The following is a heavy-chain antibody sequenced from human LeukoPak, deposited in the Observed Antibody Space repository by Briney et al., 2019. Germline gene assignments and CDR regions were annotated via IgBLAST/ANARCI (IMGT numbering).Heavy chain of an antibody. J-gene: IGHJ6*03. D-gene: IGHD1-26*01. Sequence: GGSLRLSCAASGFTLSSSAMNWVRQAPGKGLEWVSSINNVGSHIYYAGSVKGRFTISRDNTKNSLYLQMNSLRAEDTAVYYCARDRGIVGTTGYYYMDVWGKGTTVTVSS. CDR1: GFTLSSSA. CDR2: INNVGSHI. V-gene: IGHV3-21*01. CDR3: ARDRGIVGTTGYYYMDV.